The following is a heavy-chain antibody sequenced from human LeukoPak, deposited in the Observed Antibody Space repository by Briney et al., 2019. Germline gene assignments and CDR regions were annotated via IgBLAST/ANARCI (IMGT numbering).Heavy chain of an antibody. CDR2: INHSGST. V-gene: IGHV4-34*01. CDR1: GGSFSGYY. J-gene: IGHJ4*02. Sequence: PSETLSLTCAVYGGSFSGYYWSWIRQPLGKGLEWIGEINHSGSTNYNPSLKSRVTISVDTSKNQFSLKLSSVTAADTAVYYCACGLDTNFDYWGQGTLVIVSS. D-gene: IGHD3/OR15-3a*01. CDR3: ACGLDTNFDY.